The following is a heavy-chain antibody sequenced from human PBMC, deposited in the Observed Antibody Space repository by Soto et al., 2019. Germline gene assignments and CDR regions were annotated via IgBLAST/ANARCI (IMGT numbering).Heavy chain of an antibody. V-gene: IGHV4-31*03. D-gene: IGHD2-15*01. Sequence: QVQLQESGPGLMKPSQTLSLTCTVSGGSLSSVGYYWSWVRQHPGKGLEWIGYINYSGSTYYNQSLNSRVTISLDTSKNQFSLKLRSVTAADTDASYCAREVGGRTFDSWGQGTLVPVSS. CDR3: AREVGGRTFDS. CDR1: GGSLSSVGYY. CDR2: INYSGST. J-gene: IGHJ4*02.